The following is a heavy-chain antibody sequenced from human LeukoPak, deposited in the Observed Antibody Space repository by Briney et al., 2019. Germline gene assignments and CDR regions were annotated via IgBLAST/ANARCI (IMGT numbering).Heavy chain of an antibody. J-gene: IGHJ4*02. Sequence: SETLSLTCTVSGGSISGYYWSWIRQPAGKGLEWIGRIYNSGNTNYNTALKSRVTMSVDTSKNQFSLKLTSVTAADTAVYYCARGPYGSGSYSLDYWGQGTLVTVSS. CDR1: GGSISGYY. V-gene: IGHV4-4*07. CDR3: ARGPYGSGSYSLDY. CDR2: IYNSGNT. D-gene: IGHD3-10*01.